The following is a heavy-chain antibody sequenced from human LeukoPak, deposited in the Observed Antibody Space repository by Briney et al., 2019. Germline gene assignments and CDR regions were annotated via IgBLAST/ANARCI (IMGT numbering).Heavy chain of an antibody. CDR1: GYSFSSYW. D-gene: IGHD3-10*01. CDR3: ARHIMVRGLIRCGYFDY. V-gene: IGHV5-51*01. J-gene: IGHJ4*02. CDR2: MYTCDSDT. Sequence: GESLKISCKGSGYSFSSYWIGWARQKPATGLEWVEIMYTCDSDTRYSPSFQGQVTISFDKSTSTAFLQWSSLKASDTAMYYCARHIMVRGLIRCGYFDYWGQGTLVTVSS.